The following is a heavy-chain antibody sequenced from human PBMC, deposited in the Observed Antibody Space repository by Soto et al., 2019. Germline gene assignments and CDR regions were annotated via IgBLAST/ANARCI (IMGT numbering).Heavy chain of an antibody. CDR2: ISYDGNDK. V-gene: IGHV3-30*09. Sequence: QVQLVESGGGAVQPGRSLRLSCAASGFIFSPYTMHWVRQTPGKGLEWVAVISYDGNDKYYADSVKGRFAISRDNSKNTLFLQMNSLRAEDTALYYCARRGGFCGADCYRGASDYWGQGTLVTVSS. J-gene: IGHJ4*02. D-gene: IGHD2-21*02. CDR3: ARRGGFCGADCYRGASDY. CDR1: GFIFSPYT.